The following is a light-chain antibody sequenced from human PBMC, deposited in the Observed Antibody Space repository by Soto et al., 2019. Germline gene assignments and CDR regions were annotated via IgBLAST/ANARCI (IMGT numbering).Light chain of an antibody. CDR2: AAS. V-gene: IGKV1-9*01. CDR3: QQLNSYPFLT. Sequence: DIQLTQSPSFLSASVGDRVTITCRASQGISSDLAWYQQKPGKAPKLLIYAASTLQSGVPSRFSGSGSGTEFTLTISSLQPEDFATYYCQQLNSYPFLTFGGGTKVEI. J-gene: IGKJ4*01. CDR1: QGISSD.